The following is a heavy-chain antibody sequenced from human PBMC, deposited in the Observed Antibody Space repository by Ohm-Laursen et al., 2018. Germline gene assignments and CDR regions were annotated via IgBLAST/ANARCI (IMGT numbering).Heavy chain of an antibody. Sequence: SLRLSCAASGFTFSSYEMNWVRQAPGKGLEWVSYISSSGSTIYYADSVKGRFTISRDNAKNSLFLQMNSLRAEDTAIYYCERGMRSSPNYWGQGTLVTVSS. CDR1: GFTFSSYE. J-gene: IGHJ4*02. V-gene: IGHV3-48*03. CDR2: ISSSGSTI. CDR3: ERGMRSSPNY. D-gene: IGHD6-19*01.